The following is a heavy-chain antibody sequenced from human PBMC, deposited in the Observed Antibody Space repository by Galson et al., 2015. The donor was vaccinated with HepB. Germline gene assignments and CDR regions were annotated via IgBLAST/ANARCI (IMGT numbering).Heavy chain of an antibody. J-gene: IGHJ2*01. Sequence: SETLSLTCTVSGGSLSNFYWSWFRQPPGKGLEWIGYIYHIGNSKYNPSLKRRVTLSTDTSKKQISLNLRSVTSADTAVYFCARGGMTTIGWWFFDVWGRGTLVTVSS. V-gene: IGHV4-59*01. D-gene: IGHD4-17*01. CDR1: GGSLSNFY. CDR2: IYHIGNS. CDR3: ARGGMTTIGWWFFDV.